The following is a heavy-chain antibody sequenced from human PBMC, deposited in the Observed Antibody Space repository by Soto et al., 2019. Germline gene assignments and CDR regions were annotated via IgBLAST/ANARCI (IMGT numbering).Heavy chain of an antibody. V-gene: IGHV3-23*01. CDR2: ISCSGGVT. Sequence: GGSLRLSCAASGFSIRSYAMTWVRRAPGKGLVWVSGISCSGGVTYYADSVKGRFTIARDTSKNTLYLQMNSLRAEDTALYYCAKGKDSVVVPAIDCWGQGTLVTVSS. CDR1: GFSIRSYA. D-gene: IGHD2-2*01. J-gene: IGHJ4*02. CDR3: AKGKDSVVVPAIDC.